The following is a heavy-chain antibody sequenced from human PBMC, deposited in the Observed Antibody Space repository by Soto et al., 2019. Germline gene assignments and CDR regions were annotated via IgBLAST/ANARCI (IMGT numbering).Heavy chain of an antibody. CDR3: ARGSSWYVSGVDPGERFQH. Sequence: QVQLVESGGGLVKPGGSLRLSCAASGFTFSDYYMSWIRQAPGKGLEWVSYISSRGSTIYYADSVKGRFTISRDNAKNSMYMQMNSLRSEDPAVYYCARGSSWYVSGVDPGERFQHWGQGTLVTVSS. CDR2: ISSRGSTI. V-gene: IGHV3-11*01. D-gene: IGHD6-13*01. CDR1: GFTFSDYY. J-gene: IGHJ1*01.